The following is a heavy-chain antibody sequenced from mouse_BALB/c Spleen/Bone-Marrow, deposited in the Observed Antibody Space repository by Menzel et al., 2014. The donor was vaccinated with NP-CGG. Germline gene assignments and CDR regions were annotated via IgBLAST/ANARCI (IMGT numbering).Heavy chain of an antibody. CDR3: ARWGAFFDY. J-gene: IGHJ2*01. V-gene: IGHV1-61*01. Sequence: VHLVESGAELVRPGTPVKLSCKASGYTFTSYWMNWVKQRPGRGLEWIGRIDPSDSETHYNQKFKDKATLTVDKSSSTAYIQLSSLTSEDSAVYYCARWGAFFDYWGQGTTHTVSS. CDR1: GYTFTSYW. CDR2: IDPSDSET.